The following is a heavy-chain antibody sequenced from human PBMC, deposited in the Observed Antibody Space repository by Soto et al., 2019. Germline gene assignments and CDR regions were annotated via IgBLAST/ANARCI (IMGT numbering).Heavy chain of an antibody. CDR2: ISAYNVNT. CDR1: GYTFTSYG. J-gene: IGHJ4*02. V-gene: IGHV1-18*01. Sequence: ASVKVSCKPSGYTFTSYGITWVRQAPGQGLEWMGWISAYNVNTNYAQKFQGRVTMTTDTSTSTAYMELRSLGSDDTAVYYCASGWFGEFVYQFDYWGQGTLVTVSS. CDR3: ASGWFGEFVYQFDY. D-gene: IGHD3-10*01.